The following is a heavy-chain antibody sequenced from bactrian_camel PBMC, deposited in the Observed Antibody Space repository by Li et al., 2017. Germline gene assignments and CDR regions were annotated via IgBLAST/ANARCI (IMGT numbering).Heavy chain of an antibody. J-gene: IGHJ4*01. CDR1: GYAYSDGYC. Sequence: VQLVESGGGSVQAGGSLRLSCVVSGYAYSDGYCLGWFRQAPGREREAVATIEAYGTTTYADSVKGRSTISRDNAKKMLYLQMNSLKPEDTAMYYCTKDRSYGTRNWVQSTRGQGTQVTVS. CDR2: IEAYGTT. CDR3: TKDRSYGTRNWVQST. V-gene: IGHV3S44*01. D-gene: IGHD3*01.